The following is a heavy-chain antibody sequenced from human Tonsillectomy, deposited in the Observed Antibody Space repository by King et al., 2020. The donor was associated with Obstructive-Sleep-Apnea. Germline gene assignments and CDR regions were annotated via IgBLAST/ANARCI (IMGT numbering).Heavy chain of an antibody. CDR3: AKVSYYDFWSGYPCSFDY. D-gene: IGHD3-3*01. CDR2: ISGRGGSP. J-gene: IGHJ4*02. CDR1: GFTFSNYA. Sequence: QLVQSGGGLVQPGGSPRLSCAASGFTFSNYAMSWVLQAPGEGREWVSAISGRGGSPSYADPLKDRFTISRDNSKNTLSLQMNNVRAEDTALYYCAKVSYYDFWSGYPCSFDYWGQGTLVTVSS. V-gene: IGHV3-23*04.